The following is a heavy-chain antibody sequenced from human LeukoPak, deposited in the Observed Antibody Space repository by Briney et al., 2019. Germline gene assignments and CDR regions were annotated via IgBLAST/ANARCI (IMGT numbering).Heavy chain of an antibody. D-gene: IGHD5-18*01. CDR1: GGYIGGGTYY. V-gene: IGHV4-61*02. CDR2: IYTSGST. CDR3: ARDVGYSYGYYAFDI. Sequence: TLSLTCAVSGGYIGGGTYYWSWIRQPAGKGLKGTGCIYTSGSTNYNPSLKSRFTISVDTSKNQFSLKLSSVTAADTAVYYCARDVGYSYGYYAFDIWGQGTMVTVSS. J-gene: IGHJ3*02.